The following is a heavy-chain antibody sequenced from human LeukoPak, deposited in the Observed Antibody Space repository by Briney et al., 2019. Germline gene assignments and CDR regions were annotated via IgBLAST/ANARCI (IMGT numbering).Heavy chain of an antibody. CDR3: ANQFVTHRGDYFDY. CDR2: ISGSGGST. V-gene: IGHV3-23*01. Sequence: PGGSLRLSCVASGFTFSSYWMSWVRQAPGKGLEWVSAISGSGGSTYYADSVKGRFTISRDNSKNTLYLQMNSLRAEDTAVYYCANQFVTHRGDYFDYWGQGTLVTVSS. CDR1: GFTFSSYW. J-gene: IGHJ4*02. D-gene: IGHD1-14*01.